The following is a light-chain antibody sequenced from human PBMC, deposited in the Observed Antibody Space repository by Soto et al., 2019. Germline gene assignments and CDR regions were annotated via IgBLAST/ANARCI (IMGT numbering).Light chain of an antibody. J-gene: IGKJ1*01. V-gene: IGKV3-15*01. CDR2: GAS. CDR1: QSVSSN. Sequence: DIVLTQSPATLSLSPGERATLYCGASQSVSSNLAWYQQKPGQAPRLLIYGASTRATGIPARFSGSGSGTEFTLTISSLQSEDFAVYYCQQYNNWPQTFGQGTKVDIK. CDR3: QQYNNWPQT.